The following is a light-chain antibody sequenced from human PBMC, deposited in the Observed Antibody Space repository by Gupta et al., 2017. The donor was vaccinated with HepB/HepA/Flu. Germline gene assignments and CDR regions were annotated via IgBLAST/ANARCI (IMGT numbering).Light chain of an antibody. J-gene: IGKJ1*01. Sequence: DIQMTQSPSSLSASVGDRVTITCRASQSISSYLNWYQQKPGKAPKLLIYAASSWQSGVPSRFSGSGCGKNFTLTISSRQPEDFAAYYCQQSDSNLTWTFGQGTKVEIK. CDR2: AAS. CDR1: QSISSY. CDR3: QQSDSNLTWT. V-gene: IGKV1-39*01.